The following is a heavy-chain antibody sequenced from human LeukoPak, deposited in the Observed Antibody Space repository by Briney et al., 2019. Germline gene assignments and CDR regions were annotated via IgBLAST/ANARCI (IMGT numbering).Heavy chain of an antibody. V-gene: IGHV4-34*01. D-gene: IGHD3-10*01. CDR3: ARGPRGRGGYYGSGSYGFGY. Sequence: PSETLSLTCAVYGGSFSGYYWSWIRQPPGKGLEWIGEINHSGSTNYNPSLKSRVTISVDTSKNQFSLKLSSVTAADTAVYYCARGPRGRGGYYGSGSYGFGYWGQGTLVTVSS. J-gene: IGHJ4*02. CDR1: GGSFSGYY. CDR2: INHSGST.